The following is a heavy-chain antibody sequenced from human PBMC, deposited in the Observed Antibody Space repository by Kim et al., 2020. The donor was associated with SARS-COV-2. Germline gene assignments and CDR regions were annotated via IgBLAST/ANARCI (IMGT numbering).Heavy chain of an antibody. Sequence: SETLSLTCAVSGGSISSSNWWSWVRQPPGKGLEWIGEIYHSGSTNYNPSLKSRVTISVDKSKNQFSLKLSSVTAADTAVYYCARAYSSGWYGGYYYVMDVWGQGTTVPVSS. CDR2: IYHSGST. J-gene: IGHJ6*02. V-gene: IGHV4-4*02. CDR3: ARAYSSGWYGGYYYVMDV. D-gene: IGHD6-19*01. CDR1: GGSISSSNW.